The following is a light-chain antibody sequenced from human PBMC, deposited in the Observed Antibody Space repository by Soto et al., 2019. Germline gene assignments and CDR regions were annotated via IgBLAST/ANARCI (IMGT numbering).Light chain of an antibody. J-gene: IGKJ1*01. CDR3: KQSYITPRT. Sequence: DIQMTQSPSSLSASVGDRVTITCRASQSISSYLNWYQQKPGKAPKLLIYAASSFQSGVPSRFSGSGSGTDFTLTISSLQPEDFATYYCKQSYITPRTFGQGTKVEIK. CDR2: AAS. V-gene: IGKV1-39*01. CDR1: QSISSY.